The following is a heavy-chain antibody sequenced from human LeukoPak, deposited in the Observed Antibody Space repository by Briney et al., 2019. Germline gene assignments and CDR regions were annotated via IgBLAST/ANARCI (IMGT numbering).Heavy chain of an antibody. CDR3: AKDPGLSGFDY. V-gene: IGHV3-23*03. J-gene: IGHJ4*02. CDR2: IYSGGST. CDR1: GFTFTSYA. Sequence: GGSLRLSCAASGFTFTSYAMSWVRQAPGTGLEWVSVIYSGGSTYYADSVKGRFTISRDNSKNTLYLQMNSLRAEDTAVYYCAKDPGLSGFDYWGQGTLVTVSS. D-gene: IGHD2/OR15-2a*01.